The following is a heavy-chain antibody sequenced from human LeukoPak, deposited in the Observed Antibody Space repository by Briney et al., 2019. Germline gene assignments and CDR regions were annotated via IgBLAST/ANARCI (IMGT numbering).Heavy chain of an antibody. CDR3: AREVHDLPYGDLPLYYYYYYMDV. Sequence: PSETLSLTCAVYGGSFSGYYWSWIRQPPGKGLEWIGEINHSGSTNYNPSLKSRVTISVDTSKNQFSLKLSSVTAADTAVYYCAREVHDLPYGDLPLYYYYYYMDVWGKGTTVIVSS. D-gene: IGHD4-17*01. J-gene: IGHJ6*03. V-gene: IGHV4-34*01. CDR1: GGSFSGYY. CDR2: INHSGST.